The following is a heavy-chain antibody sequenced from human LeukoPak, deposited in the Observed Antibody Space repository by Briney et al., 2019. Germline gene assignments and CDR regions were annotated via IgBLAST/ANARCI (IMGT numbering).Heavy chain of an antibody. CDR1: GYTFTSHD. CDR2: MSPNSGDT. J-gene: IGHJ4*02. V-gene: IGHV1-8*01. D-gene: IGHD7-27*01. CDR3: VRTPPNWGFDY. Sequence: ASVNVSCKASGYTFTSHDINWVRQATGQGLEWMGWMSPNSGDTGYAQKFQGRVTMTSDSSISTAYMELSSLRSEDTAIYYCVRTPPNWGFDYWGQGTLVTVSS.